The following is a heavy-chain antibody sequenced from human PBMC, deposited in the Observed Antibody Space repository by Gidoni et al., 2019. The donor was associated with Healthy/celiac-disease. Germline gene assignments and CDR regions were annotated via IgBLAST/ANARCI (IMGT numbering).Heavy chain of an antibody. CDR1: GASISSYY. J-gene: IGHJ5*02. Sequence: QVQLQASGPGLVKPSETLSLTCTASGASISSYYWSWIRQPPGKGLEWIGYIYYSGSTNYNPSLKSRVTISVDTSKNQFSLKLSSVTAADTAVYYCARVPAALGWFDPWGQGTLVTVSS. D-gene: IGHD2-2*01. V-gene: IGHV4-59*08. CDR2: IYYSGST. CDR3: ARVPAALGWFDP.